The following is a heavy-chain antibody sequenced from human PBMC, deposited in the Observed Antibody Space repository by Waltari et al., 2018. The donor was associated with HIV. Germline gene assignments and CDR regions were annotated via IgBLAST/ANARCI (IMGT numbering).Heavy chain of an antibody. D-gene: IGHD4-17*01. J-gene: IGHJ4*02. V-gene: IGHV4-39*07. CDR2: IYYSGST. CDR1: GGSISSSSYY. CDR3: ARSRTVTNDYFDY. Sequence: QLQLQESGPGLVKPSETLSLTCPVSGGSISSSSYYWGWIRQPPGKGLEWIGSIYYSGSTYYNPSLKSRVTISVDTSKNQFSLKLSSVTAADTAVYYCARSRTVTNDYFDYWGQGTLVTVSS.